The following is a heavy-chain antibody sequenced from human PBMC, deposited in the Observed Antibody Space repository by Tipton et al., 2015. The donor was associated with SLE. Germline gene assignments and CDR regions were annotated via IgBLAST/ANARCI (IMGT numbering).Heavy chain of an antibody. V-gene: IGHV4-34*01. J-gene: IGHJ1*01. Sequence: TLSLTCAVYGGSFSGYYWSCIRQPPGKGLEWIGEINHSGSTNYNPSLKSRVRMSVDTSKNQISLKLNSVIAADTAVYYCARSAEYFQDWGQGTLVTVSS. CDR2: INHSGST. CDR1: GGSFSGYY. CDR3: ARSAEYFQD.